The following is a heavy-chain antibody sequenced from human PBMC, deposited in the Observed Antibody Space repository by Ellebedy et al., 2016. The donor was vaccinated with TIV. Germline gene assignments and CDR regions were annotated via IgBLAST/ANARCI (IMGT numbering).Heavy chain of an antibody. CDR3: ASLGGRQRYSD. Sequence: GESLKISCAASGFTFSSYWMTWVRQAPGKGLEWVANIKQDGTKTYHVDAVKGRFTIPRDNARNSLYLQMNNLRVEDTAVYYCASLGGRQRYSDWGQGTLVTVST. CDR1: GFTFSSYW. D-gene: IGHD2-2*02. V-gene: IGHV3-7*01. J-gene: IGHJ4*02. CDR2: IKQDGTKT.